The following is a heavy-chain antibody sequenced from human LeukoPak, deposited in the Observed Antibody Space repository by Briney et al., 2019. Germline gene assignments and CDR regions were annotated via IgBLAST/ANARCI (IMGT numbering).Heavy chain of an antibody. CDR1: GGSITSYF. V-gene: IGHV4-59*01. D-gene: IGHD3-9*01. CDR3: ARDISARRGNWFDP. Sequence: SETLSLTCSVSGGSITSYFVSWLRQSPGKGLDWIGYISNNGTTNYNPSLKSRVTISVDTSKRQFSLRLSSESAADTAIYYCARDISARRGNWFDPWGQGILVTVSS. CDR2: ISNNGTT. J-gene: IGHJ5*02.